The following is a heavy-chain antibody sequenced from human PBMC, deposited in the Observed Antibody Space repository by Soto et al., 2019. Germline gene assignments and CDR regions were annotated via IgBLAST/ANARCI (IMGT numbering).Heavy chain of an antibody. D-gene: IGHD3-22*01. Sequence: EVQLVESGGGLVKPGGSLRLSCAASGFTFSSYSMNWVRQAPGKGLEWVSSISSSTSYIYYADSVKGRFTISRDNDKNTRYLQMNSLRAEDTAVYYYARVVDYYDPYNYYGMDVWGQGTTVTVSS. J-gene: IGHJ6*02. CDR3: ARVVDYYDPYNYYGMDV. V-gene: IGHV3-21*01. CDR2: ISSSTSYI. CDR1: GFTFSSYS.